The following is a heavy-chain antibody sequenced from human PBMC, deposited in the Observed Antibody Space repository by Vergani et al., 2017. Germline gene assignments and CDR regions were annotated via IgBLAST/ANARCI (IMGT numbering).Heavy chain of an antibody. CDR1: GFTFSSYA. CDR3: AKDQKVVLMVYATRPYFQH. V-gene: IGHV3-23*01. CDR2: ISGSGGST. D-gene: IGHD2-8*01. Sequence: EVQLLESGGGLVQPGGSLRLSCAASGFTFSSYAMSWVRQAPGKGLEWVSAISGSGGSTYYADSVKGRFTISRDNSKNTLYLPMNSLRAEDTAVDYCAKDQKVVLMVYATRPYFQHWGQGTLVTVSS. J-gene: IGHJ1*01.